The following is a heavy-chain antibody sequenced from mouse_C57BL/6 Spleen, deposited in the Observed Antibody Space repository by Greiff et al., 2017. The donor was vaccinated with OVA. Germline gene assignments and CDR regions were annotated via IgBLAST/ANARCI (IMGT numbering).Heavy chain of an antibody. J-gene: IGHJ1*03. Sequence: QVHVKQPGAELVMPGASVKLSCKASGYTFTSYWMHWVKQRPGQGLEWIGEIDPTDSYTNYNQKFKGKATLTVDKSSSTAYMQLSSLTSEDSAVYYCARGGETGYFDVWGTGTTVTVSS. CDR3: ARGGETGYFDV. V-gene: IGHV1-69*01. CDR1: GYTFTSYW. CDR2: IDPTDSYT.